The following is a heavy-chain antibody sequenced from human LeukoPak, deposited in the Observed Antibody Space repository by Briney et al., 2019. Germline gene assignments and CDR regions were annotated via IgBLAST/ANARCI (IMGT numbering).Heavy chain of an antibody. Sequence: SETLSLTCTVSGGSISSGGYYWSWIRQPPGKGLEWIGYINHSGSTYYNPSLKSRVTISVDRSKNQFSLKLSSVTAADTAVYYCARDEHLYGDYGYFDLWGRGTLVTVSS. J-gene: IGHJ2*01. CDR3: ARDEHLYGDYGYFDL. CDR2: INHSGST. CDR1: GGSISSGGYY. V-gene: IGHV4-30-2*01. D-gene: IGHD4-17*01.